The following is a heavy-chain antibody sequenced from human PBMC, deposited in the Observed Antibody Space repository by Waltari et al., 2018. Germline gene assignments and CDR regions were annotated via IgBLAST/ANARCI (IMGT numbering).Heavy chain of an antibody. Sequence: QVQLQESSPGLVKPSETLSLTCAVSGYSISGTYYWGWIRQPPGKGLEWIGNIYHTGSTSYNPSLKSRVTISVDTSKNESSLKLSSVTAADTAVYYCARGIPGRYTFGHWGQGTLVTVSS. CDR2: IYHTGST. V-gene: IGHV4-38-2*01. CDR3: ARGIPGRYTFGH. CDR1: GYSISGTYY. J-gene: IGHJ4*02. D-gene: IGHD5-18*01.